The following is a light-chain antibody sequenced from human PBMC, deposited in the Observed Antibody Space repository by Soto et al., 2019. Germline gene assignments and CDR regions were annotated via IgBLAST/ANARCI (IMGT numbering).Light chain of an antibody. Sequence: EIVLTQSPGTLSLSPGERATLSRRASQSVSSSYLAWYQQKPGQAPRLLIYGASSRATGIPDRFSGSGSGTDFTLTISRLEPEDFAVYYCQQYGSSPPGVTFGPGTKVDIK. J-gene: IGKJ3*01. V-gene: IGKV3-20*01. CDR2: GAS. CDR1: QSVSSSY. CDR3: QQYGSSPPGVT.